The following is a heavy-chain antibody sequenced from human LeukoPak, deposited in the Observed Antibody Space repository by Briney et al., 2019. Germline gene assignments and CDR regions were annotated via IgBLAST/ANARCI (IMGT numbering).Heavy chain of an antibody. CDR3: AKDHFGYSSSSLDY. V-gene: IGHV3-23*01. Sequence: TGGSLRLSCSASEFSFNSYAMSWVRQAPGKGLEWVSAISASGGSTYSADSVKGRFTISRDNSKNTLYLQMNSLRAEDTVVYFCAKDHFGYSSSSLDYWGQGTLVTVSS. J-gene: IGHJ4*02. CDR2: ISASGGST. D-gene: IGHD6-13*01. CDR1: EFSFNSYA.